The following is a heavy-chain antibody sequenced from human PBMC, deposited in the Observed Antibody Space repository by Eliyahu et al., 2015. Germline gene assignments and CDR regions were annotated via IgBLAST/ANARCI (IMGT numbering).Heavy chain of an antibody. CDR1: GXSISSYY. CDR2: IYYSGST. Sequence: QVQLQESGPGXVKPSXTLSLTXTVXGXSISSYYWSWVRQPPGKGLEWIGYIYYSGSTNYNPSLRSQVTISVDTSKNQFSLXLSSVTAADTAVYYCARGGRYSGYFQHWGQGTLVTVSS. J-gene: IGHJ1*01. V-gene: IGHV4-59*01. D-gene: IGHD1-26*01. CDR3: ARGGRYSGYFQH.